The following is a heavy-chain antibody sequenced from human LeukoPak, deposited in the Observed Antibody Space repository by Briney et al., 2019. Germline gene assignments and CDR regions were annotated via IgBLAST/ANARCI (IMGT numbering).Heavy chain of an antibody. CDR1: GFTFSSYS. J-gene: IGHJ4*02. CDR3: ARDFFSRPSSGYYSFLFCY. CDR2: ITSSSNTI. V-gene: IGHV3-48*01. D-gene: IGHD3-22*01. Sequence: GGSLRLSCAASGFTFSSYSMNWVRQAPGKGLEWVSYITSSSNTIYYADSVKGRFTISRDNAKNSLYLQMNSLRAEDTAVYYCARDFFSRPSSGYYSFLFCYWGQRNLVTVSS.